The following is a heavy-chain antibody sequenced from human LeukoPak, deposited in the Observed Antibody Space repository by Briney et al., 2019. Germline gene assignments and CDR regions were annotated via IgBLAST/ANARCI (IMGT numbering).Heavy chain of an antibody. CDR1: GFTFDDYA. V-gene: IGHV3-49*03. CDR3: TSRGGGSF. J-gene: IGHJ4*02. Sequence: GGSLRPSCTPSGFTFDDYAVSWIRQAPGKGLEWVGFIRTKPSGGKAEYAASVKGRFIISRDDSKSIAYLQMNSLKTEDTATYYCTSRGGGSFWGRGTLVTVSS. D-gene: IGHD1-26*01. CDR2: IRTKPSGGKA.